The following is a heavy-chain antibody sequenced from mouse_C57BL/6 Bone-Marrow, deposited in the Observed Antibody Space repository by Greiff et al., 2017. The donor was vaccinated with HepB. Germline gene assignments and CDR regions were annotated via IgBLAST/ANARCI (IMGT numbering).Heavy chain of an antibody. CDR1: GFTFSSYG. J-gene: IGHJ2*01. Sequence: QLVESGGDLVKPGGSLKLSCAASGFTFSSYGMSWVRQTPDKRLEWVATISSGGSYTYYPDSVKGRFTISRDNAKNTLYLQMSSLKSEDTAMYYCARPDYWGQGTTLTVSS. CDR3: ARPDY. CDR2: ISSGGSYT. V-gene: IGHV5-6*01.